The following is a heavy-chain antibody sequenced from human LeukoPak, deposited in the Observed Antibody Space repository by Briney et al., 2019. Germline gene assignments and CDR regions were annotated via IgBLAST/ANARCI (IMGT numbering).Heavy chain of an antibody. J-gene: IGHJ4*02. CDR2: INHSGST. Sequence: PSETLSLTCAVYGGSFSGYYWSWLRQPPGKGLEWIGEINHSGSTNYNPSLKSRVTISVDTSKNQFSLKLSSVTAADTAVYYCARGLGYCSSTSCTLDYWGQGTLVTVSS. V-gene: IGHV4-34*01. CDR1: GGSFSGYY. D-gene: IGHD2-2*01. CDR3: ARGLGYCSSTSCTLDY.